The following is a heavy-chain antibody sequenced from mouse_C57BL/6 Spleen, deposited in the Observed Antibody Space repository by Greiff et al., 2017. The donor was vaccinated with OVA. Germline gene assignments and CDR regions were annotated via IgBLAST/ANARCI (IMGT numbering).Heavy chain of an antibody. V-gene: IGHV1-55*01. Sequence: QVQLQQPGAELVKPGASVKLSCKASGYTFTSYWITWVKQRPGQGLEWIGDIYPGSGGTKYNEQFKSKATLTVDTSSSPAYMQLSSLTTDDSAVYYCSRRHITRAVDDWGEGTAHTVSP. CDR2: IYPGSGGT. J-gene: IGHJ2*01. D-gene: IGHD1-2*01. CDR1: GYTFTSYW. CDR3: SRRHITRAVDD.